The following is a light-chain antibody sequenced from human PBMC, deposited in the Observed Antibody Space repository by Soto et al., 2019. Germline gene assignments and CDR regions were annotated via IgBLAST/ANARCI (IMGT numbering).Light chain of an antibody. J-gene: IGKJ4*01. Sequence: DIVMTQSPDSLAVSLGERATINCKSSQSVLYSSNNKNYLAWYQQKPGQPPKLLIYWASTRESGVPDRFSGRGSGTDFTLTISSLQAEDVAVYYCQQYYSTPLTFGVGTKVEIK. CDR3: QQYYSTPLT. CDR1: QSVLYSSNNKNY. V-gene: IGKV4-1*01. CDR2: WAS.